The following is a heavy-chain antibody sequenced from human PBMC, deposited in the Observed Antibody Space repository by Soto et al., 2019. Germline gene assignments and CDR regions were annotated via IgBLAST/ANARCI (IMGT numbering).Heavy chain of an antibody. CDR3: ARGGPRNYYYYYGMDI. CDR1: GYTFTSYG. Sequence: ASVKVSCKASGYTFTSYGISWVRQAPGQGLEWMGWISAYNGNTNYAQKLQGRVTMTTDTSTSTAYMELRSLRSDDTAVYYCARGGPRNYYYYYGMDIWGQGTTVTVSS. V-gene: IGHV1-18*04. CDR2: ISAYNGNT. J-gene: IGHJ6*02. D-gene: IGHD3-16*01.